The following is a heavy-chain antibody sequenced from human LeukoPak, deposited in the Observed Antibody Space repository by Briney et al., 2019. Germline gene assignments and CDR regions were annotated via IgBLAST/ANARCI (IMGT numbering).Heavy chain of an antibody. CDR3: AKEPTPPYGSGSY. CDR1: GFSFSSYG. D-gene: IGHD3-10*01. CDR2: IRYDGSVE. Sequence: GGSLRLSCAASGFSFSSYGMHWVRQAPGKGLEWVAFIRYDGSVEDYADSVKGRFTISRDNSKNTLYLQMNSLRAEDTAVYYCAKEPTPPYGSGSYWGQGTLVTVSS. V-gene: IGHV3-30*02. J-gene: IGHJ4*02.